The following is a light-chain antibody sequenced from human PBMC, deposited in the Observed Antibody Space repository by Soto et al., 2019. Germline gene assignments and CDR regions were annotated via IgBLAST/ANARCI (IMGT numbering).Light chain of an antibody. J-gene: IGKJ2*01. Sequence: DIVMTQSPDSLAVSLGERATINCKSSQSLLYSSNNKNYLAWYQQKPGQPPKLLIYWASTRESGVPDRFRGSGSGTDFTLTISSLQAEDVAVYYCHQYYSTPSTFGQGTKLETK. V-gene: IGKV4-1*01. CDR2: WAS. CDR3: HQYYSTPST. CDR1: QSLLYSSNNKNY.